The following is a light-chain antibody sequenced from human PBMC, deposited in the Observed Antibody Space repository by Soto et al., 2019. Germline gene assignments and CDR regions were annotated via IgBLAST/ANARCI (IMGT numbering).Light chain of an antibody. J-gene: IGKJ1*01. CDR2: KAS. CDR3: QQYNSYPWT. CDR1: QSISSW. Sequence: DIQMTQSPSTLSASVGDRVTITCRASQSISSWLAWYQQKPGKAPKVLIYKASTLERGVSSRFSGSGSGTEFTLTISSLQPDDFATYYCQQYNSYPWTFGQGTKVEIK. V-gene: IGKV1-5*03.